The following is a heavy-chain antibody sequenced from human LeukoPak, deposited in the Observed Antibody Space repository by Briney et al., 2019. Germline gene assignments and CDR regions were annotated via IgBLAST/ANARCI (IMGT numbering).Heavy chain of an antibody. CDR3: ARNLYDSSGYLDYYGMDV. CDR2: ISAYNGNT. Sequence: ASVKVSCKASGYTFTCYGISWVRQAPGQGLEWMGWISAYNGNTNYAQKLQGRVTMTTDTSTSTAYMELRSLRSDDTAVYYCARNLYDSSGYLDYYGMDVWGQGTTVTVSS. D-gene: IGHD3-22*01. J-gene: IGHJ6*02. CDR1: GYTFTCYG. V-gene: IGHV1-18*01.